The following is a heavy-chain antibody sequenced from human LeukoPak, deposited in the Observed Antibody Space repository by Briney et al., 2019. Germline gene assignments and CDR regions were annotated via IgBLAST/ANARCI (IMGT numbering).Heavy chain of an antibody. CDR2: INLNGGST. Sequence: GGSLRLSCAASGLTFYEDGMSCGRQAPGKGLEWVSGINLNGGSTGYAHSVKGRFTISRDNPPNSLYLQMNSLRAEDTALYYCAREEILDYWGQGTLVTVSS. CDR1: GLTFYEDG. D-gene: IGHD1-26*01. CDR3: AREEILDY. J-gene: IGHJ4*02. V-gene: IGHV3-20*04.